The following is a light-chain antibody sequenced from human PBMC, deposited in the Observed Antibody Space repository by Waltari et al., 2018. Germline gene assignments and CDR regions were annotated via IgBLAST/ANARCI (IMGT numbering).Light chain of an antibody. CDR2: EVS. Sequence: QSALTQPASVSGSPGQSITISCTGTSSDVGAYKFVSWHQQHPGKAPKLICYEVSHRPSGISDGFSVSKSGNTASLTISGLQAEDEADYYCSSYTTSTTWVFGGGTKLTVL. CDR3: SSYTTSTTWV. CDR1: SSDVGAYKF. V-gene: IGLV2-14*01. J-gene: IGLJ3*02.